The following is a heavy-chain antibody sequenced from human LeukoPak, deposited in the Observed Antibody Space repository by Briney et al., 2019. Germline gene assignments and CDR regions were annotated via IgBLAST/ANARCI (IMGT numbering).Heavy chain of an antibody. CDR2: IYTSGST. Sequence: SETLSLTCTVSGGSISSYYWSWIRQPAGKGLEWIGRIYTSGSTNYNPSLKSRVTISVDTSKNQFSLKLTSVTAADTAVYYCARAAFTPSAYDYWGQGTLVTVSS. CDR3: ARAAFTPSAYDY. J-gene: IGHJ4*02. V-gene: IGHV4-4*07. CDR1: GGSISSYY. D-gene: IGHD3-3*01.